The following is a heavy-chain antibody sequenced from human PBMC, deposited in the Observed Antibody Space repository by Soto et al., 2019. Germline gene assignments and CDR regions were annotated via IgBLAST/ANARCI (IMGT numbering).Heavy chain of an antibody. J-gene: IGHJ6*02. CDR1: GYTFTGHY. CDR2: INPQTGGT. CDR3: ARERYQVISDGMDV. V-gene: IGHV1-2*02. D-gene: IGHD2-2*01. Sequence: ASVKVSCKASGYTFTGHYIHWVRHAPGQGLEWMGWINPQTGGTSYAQKFQGRVTLSRDTSINTAYLELSRLRFDDAAVYFCARERYQVISDGMDVWGQGTTVTVS.